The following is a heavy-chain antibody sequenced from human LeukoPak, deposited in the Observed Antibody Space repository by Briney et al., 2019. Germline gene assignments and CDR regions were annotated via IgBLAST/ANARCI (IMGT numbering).Heavy chain of an antibody. D-gene: IGHD4-17*01. Sequence: SETLSLTCNVSGYAISIGYYWGWIRQTPGKGLEWIGSIYHSGSTYYNPSLKSRVTISLDTSNNQFSLSLSSVTAADTAVYYCAREVNYGDYGDNAFDIWGQGTMVTVSS. J-gene: IGHJ3*02. CDR2: IYHSGST. V-gene: IGHV4-38-2*02. CDR3: AREVNYGDYGDNAFDI. CDR1: GYAISIGYY.